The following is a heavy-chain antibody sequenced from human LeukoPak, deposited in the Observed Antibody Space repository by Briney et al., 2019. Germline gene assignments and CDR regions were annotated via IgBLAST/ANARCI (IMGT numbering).Heavy chain of an antibody. CDR1: GFTFSSYA. D-gene: IGHD3-22*01. CDR2: ISGSGGST. V-gene: IGHV3-23*01. CDR3: AKERDYYYDSSGYLDRAFDI. J-gene: IGHJ3*02. Sequence: PGRSLRLSCAASGFTFSSYAMSWVRQAPGKGLEWVSAISGSGGSTYYADSVKGRFTISRDNSKNTLYLQMNSLRAEDTAVYYCAKERDYYYDSSGYLDRAFDIWGQGTMVTVSS.